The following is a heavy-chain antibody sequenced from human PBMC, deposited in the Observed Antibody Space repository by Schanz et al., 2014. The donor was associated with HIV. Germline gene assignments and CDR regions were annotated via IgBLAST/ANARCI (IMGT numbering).Heavy chain of an antibody. CDR2: IIPIFGTA. CDR3: ARKQQLTGEFDS. CDR1: GDSFTSDA. J-gene: IGHJ4*02. Sequence: QVQLVQSGAEVKKPGASVKVSCKTSGDSFTSDAINWVRQAPGQGLEWMGGIIPIFGTANYAQKFQGRVMITADKSTSTVYMELSRLRSDDTAVYYCARKQQLTGEFDSWGQGTLITVSS. V-gene: IGHV1-69*06. D-gene: IGHD6-13*01.